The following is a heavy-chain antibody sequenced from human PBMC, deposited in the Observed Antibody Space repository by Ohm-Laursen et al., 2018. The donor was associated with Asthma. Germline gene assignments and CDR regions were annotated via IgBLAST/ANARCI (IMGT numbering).Heavy chain of an antibody. CDR1: GITFSSYG. V-gene: IGHV3-30*03. D-gene: IGHD6-19*01. J-gene: IGHJ6*02. CDR3: ARDLKHIRVAGPYYYYGMDV. CDR2: ISYDGSNK. Sequence: SLRLSCTASGITFSSYGMHWVRQAPGKGLQWVALISYDGSNKYYADSVKGRFTISRDNSKNVLYLQMNSLRAEDTAVYYCARDLKHIRVAGPYYYYGMDVWGQGTTVTVSS.